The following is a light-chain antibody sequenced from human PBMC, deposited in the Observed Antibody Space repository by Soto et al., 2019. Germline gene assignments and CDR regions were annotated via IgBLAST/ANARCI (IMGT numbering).Light chain of an antibody. V-gene: IGKV3D-20*02. CDR2: ATS. CDR3: QQRSNWLWT. CDR1: QNVGSRY. J-gene: IGKJ1*01. Sequence: IVLTQSPATLSLSPGERATLSCRASQNVGSRYLAWYQQKPGQAPRLLIYATSNRATGIPDRFSGSGSGTDFTLTISSLEPEDFAVYYCQQRSNWLWTFGQGTKVDIK.